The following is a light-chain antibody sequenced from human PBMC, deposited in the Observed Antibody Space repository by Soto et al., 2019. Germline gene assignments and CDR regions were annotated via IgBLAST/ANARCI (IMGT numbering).Light chain of an antibody. Sequence: QPVLTQPASVSGSPGQSITISCTGTSSDVGGYNYVSWYQQHPGKAPKLIIYDVSDRPSGVSTRFSGSKTGNTASLTISGLQAKDEATYYCGSYTTSSPSLFGGGTQLTVL. CDR3: GSYTTSSPSL. CDR1: SSDVGGYNY. CDR2: DVS. J-gene: IGLJ7*01. V-gene: IGLV2-14*01.